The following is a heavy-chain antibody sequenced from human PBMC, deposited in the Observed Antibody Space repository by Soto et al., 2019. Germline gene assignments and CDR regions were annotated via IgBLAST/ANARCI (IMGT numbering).Heavy chain of an antibody. CDR3: PRGTTGVADPTPF. J-gene: IGHJ4*02. D-gene: IGHD6-19*01. Sequence: QMQRVQSGAELKKPGSSVKVSCRATGDTFSSYAFSWVRQAPGQGLVWMGGIIPMFNTPAYAQNFQGRVTITADKTANTAYIVVTSPARDDTAVYYWPRGTTGVADPTPFWRQGPLVNVSS. CDR2: IIPMFNTP. CDR1: GDTFSSYA. V-gene: IGHV1-69*06.